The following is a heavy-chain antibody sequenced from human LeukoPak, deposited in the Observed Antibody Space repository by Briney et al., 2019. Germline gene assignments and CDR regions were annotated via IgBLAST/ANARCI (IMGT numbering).Heavy chain of an antibody. CDR2: ISGSGGST. V-gene: IGHV3-23*01. CDR1: GFTFSSYA. J-gene: IGHJ4*02. CDR3: AMHPRITMVRGIAD. Sequence: GGSLRLSCAASGFTFSSYAMSWLRQAPGKGLEWVSAISGSGGSTYYADSVKGRFTISRDNSKNTLYLQMNSLRAEDTAVYYCAMHPRITMVRGIADWGQGTLVTVSS. D-gene: IGHD3-10*01.